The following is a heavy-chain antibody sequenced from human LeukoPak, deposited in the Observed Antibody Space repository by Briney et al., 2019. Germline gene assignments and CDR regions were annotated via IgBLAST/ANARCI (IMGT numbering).Heavy chain of an antibody. V-gene: IGHV4-38-2*02. Sequence: SETLSLTCTVSGCSISSGYYWGWIRQPPGKGLEWIGSIYHSGSTYYNPSLKSRVTISVDTSKNQFSLKLSSVTAADTAVYYCARLEVVPAAIRYYFDYWGQGTLVTVSS. CDR1: GCSISSGYY. J-gene: IGHJ4*02. D-gene: IGHD2-2*02. CDR2: IYHSGST. CDR3: ARLEVVPAAIRYYFDY.